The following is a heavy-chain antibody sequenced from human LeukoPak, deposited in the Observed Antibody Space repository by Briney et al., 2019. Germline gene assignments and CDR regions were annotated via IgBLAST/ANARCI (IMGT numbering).Heavy chain of an antibody. J-gene: IGHJ6*03. Sequence: GGSLRLSCAASGFTFSSYWMSWVRQAPGKGLEWVANIKQDGSEKYYVDSVEGRFTISRDNAKNSLYLQMNSLRAEDTAVYYCAREAGYYYYYYMDVWGKGTTVTVSS. CDR1: GFTFSSYW. CDR2: IKQDGSEK. V-gene: IGHV3-7*01. D-gene: IGHD6-13*01. CDR3: AREAGYYYYYYMDV.